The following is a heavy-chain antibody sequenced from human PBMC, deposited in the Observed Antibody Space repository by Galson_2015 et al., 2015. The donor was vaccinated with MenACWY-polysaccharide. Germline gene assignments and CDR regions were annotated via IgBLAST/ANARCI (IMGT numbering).Heavy chain of an antibody. D-gene: IGHD3-10*01. CDR3: ARDPRGARSSYFDN. V-gene: IGHV3-11*01. Sequence: DSVKGRFIISRDNAKNSLYLQMNSLRAEDTAVYYCARDPRGARSSYFDNWGQGILVTVSS. J-gene: IGHJ4*02.